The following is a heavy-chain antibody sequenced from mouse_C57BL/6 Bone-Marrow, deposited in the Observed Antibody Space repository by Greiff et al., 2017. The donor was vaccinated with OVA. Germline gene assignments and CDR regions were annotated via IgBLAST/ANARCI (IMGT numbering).Heavy chain of an antibody. V-gene: IGHV1-9*01. CDR3: AEFTTVVAKEYWYFDV. Sequence: QVQLQQSGAELMKPGASVKLSCKATGYTFTGYWIEWVKQRPGHGLEWIGEILPGCGSTNYNEKFKGKATFTADKYSNTAYMQLSGLTTEDSAIYYCAEFTTVVAKEYWYFDVWGTGTTVTVSS. D-gene: IGHD1-1*01. CDR1: GYTFTGYW. J-gene: IGHJ1*03. CDR2: ILPGCGST.